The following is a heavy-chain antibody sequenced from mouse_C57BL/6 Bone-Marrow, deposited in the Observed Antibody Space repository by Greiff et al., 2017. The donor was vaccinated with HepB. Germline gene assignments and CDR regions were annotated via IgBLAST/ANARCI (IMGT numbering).Heavy chain of an antibody. CDR2: IYPGDGDT. Sequence: VQRVESGAELVKPGASVKISCKASGYAFSSYWMNWVKQRPGKGLEWIGQIYPGDGDTNYNGKFKGKATLTADKSSSTAYMQLSSLTSEDSAVYFWARSTANWDFYYAMDYWGQGTSVTVSS. V-gene: IGHV1-80*01. CDR3: ARSTANWDFYYAMDY. CDR1: GYAFSSYW. D-gene: IGHD4-1*01. J-gene: IGHJ4*01.